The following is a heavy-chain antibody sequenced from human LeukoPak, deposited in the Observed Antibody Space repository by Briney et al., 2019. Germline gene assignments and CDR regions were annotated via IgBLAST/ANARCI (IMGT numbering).Heavy chain of an antibody. CDR3: ARDPNSAL. D-gene: IGHD4-23*01. V-gene: IGHV4-4*07. J-gene: IGHJ4*02. Sequence: SETLSLTCTVSGGTISSYNWSWIRQPAGKGLEWIGRIYTSGSTKYNPSLKGRVTMSVDTYKNQLSLNLSSVTAADTAVYYCARDPNSALWGQGTLVTVSS. CDR1: GGTISSYN. CDR2: IYTSGST.